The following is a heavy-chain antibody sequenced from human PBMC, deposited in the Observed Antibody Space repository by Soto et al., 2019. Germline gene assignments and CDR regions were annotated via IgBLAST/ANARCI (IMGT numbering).Heavy chain of an antibody. V-gene: IGHV6-1*01. D-gene: IGHD3-16*02. CDR3: AREGDSPIMITFGGVIVDDAFDI. Sequence: SQTLSLTCAISGESVSSNSAAWNWIRQSPSRGLEWLGRTYNRSKWYNDYAVSVKSRITINPDTSKKQFSLQLNSVTPEDTAVYYCAREGDSPIMITFGGVIVDDAFDIWGQGTMVTVSS. CDR2: TYNRSKWYN. CDR1: GESVSSNSAA. J-gene: IGHJ3*02.